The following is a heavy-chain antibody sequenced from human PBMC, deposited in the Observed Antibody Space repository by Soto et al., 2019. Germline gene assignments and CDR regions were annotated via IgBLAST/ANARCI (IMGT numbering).Heavy chain of an antibody. CDR1: GGTISSYY. Sequence: PSETLSLTCTVSGGTISSYYCSWIRQPAGKGLEWNGRIYPSGSTNYNPSLKSRVTMSVDTSKNKISLKLSSVTAADTAVYYCARSVYDFWSGYFHKMGYYYGMDVWGQGTTVTVSS. D-gene: IGHD3-3*01. V-gene: IGHV4-4*07. CDR2: IYPSGST. J-gene: IGHJ6*02. CDR3: ARSVYDFWSGYFHKMGYYYGMDV.